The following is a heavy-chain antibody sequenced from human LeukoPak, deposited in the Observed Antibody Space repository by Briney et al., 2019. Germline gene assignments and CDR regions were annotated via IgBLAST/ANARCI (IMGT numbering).Heavy chain of an antibody. J-gene: IGHJ5*02. V-gene: IGHV4-30-4*08. D-gene: IGHD3-3*01. CDR3: ARGYDFGVVTHNWFDP. CDR2: IYYSGST. CDR1: GGSISSSSYY. Sequence: KPSETLSLTCTVSGGSISSSSYYWGWIRQPPGKGLEWIGYIYYSGSTYYNPSLKSRVTISVDTSKNQFSLKLSSVTAADTAVYYCARGYDFGVVTHNWFDPWGQGTLVTVSS.